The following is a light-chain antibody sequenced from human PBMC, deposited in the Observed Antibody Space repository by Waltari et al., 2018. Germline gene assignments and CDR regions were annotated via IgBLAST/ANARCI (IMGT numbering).Light chain of an antibody. J-gene: IGKJ4*01. CDR1: QSVNNY. CDR2: KAS. CDR3: QHGDSSPFT. V-gene: IGKV1-39*01. Sequence: DIQMTQSPSSLSASLGDRVTITCRASQSVNNYLNWYQWKPGEAPKLLIYKASTLQSGVPLRFSGSGFGTDFTFTISGLQSEDIATYYCQHGDSSPFTFGGGTKVTIK.